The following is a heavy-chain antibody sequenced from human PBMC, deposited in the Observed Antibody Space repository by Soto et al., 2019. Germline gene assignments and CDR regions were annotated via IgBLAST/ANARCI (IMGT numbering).Heavy chain of an antibody. D-gene: IGHD7-27*01. CDR1: GFSLSNARMG. Sequence: SGPTLVNPTETLTLTCTVSGFSLSNARMGVSWIRQPPGKALEWLAHIFSNDEKSYSTSLKSRLTISKDTSKSQVVLTMTNMDPVDTATYYCALTGDRYYYYYGMDVWGQGTTVTVSS. CDR2: IFSNDEK. V-gene: IGHV2-26*01. J-gene: IGHJ6*02. CDR3: ALTGDRYYYYYGMDV.